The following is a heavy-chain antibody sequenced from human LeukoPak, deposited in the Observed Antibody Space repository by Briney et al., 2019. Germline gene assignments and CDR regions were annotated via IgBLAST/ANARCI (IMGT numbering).Heavy chain of an antibody. CDR1: GGSISSGDYY. CDR3: ARLGITIFQPSFDY. J-gene: IGHJ4*02. V-gene: IGHV4-30-4*01. D-gene: IGHD3-9*01. Sequence: PSQTLSLTCTVSGGSISSGDYYWSWIRQPPGKGLEWIGYIYYSGSTYYNPSLKSRVTISVDTTKNQFSLKLSSVTAADTAVYYCARLGITIFQPSFDYWGQGTLVTVSS. CDR2: IYYSGST.